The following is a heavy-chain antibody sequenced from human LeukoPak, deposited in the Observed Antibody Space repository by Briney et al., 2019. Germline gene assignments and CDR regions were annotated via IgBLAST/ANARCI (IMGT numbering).Heavy chain of an antibody. D-gene: IGHD1/OR15-1a*01. Sequence: PGGSLRHSCAASGFTFSNYAMSWVRQAPGKGLEWVSAISSSGGSTYYADSVKGRFTISRDNSKNTLYLQMNSLRAEDTAVYYCAKIGTYYYYGMAVWGQRTPVTVSS. CDR2: ISSSGGST. CDR3: AKIGTYYYYGMAV. CDR1: GFTFSNYA. V-gene: IGHV3-23*01. J-gene: IGHJ6*02.